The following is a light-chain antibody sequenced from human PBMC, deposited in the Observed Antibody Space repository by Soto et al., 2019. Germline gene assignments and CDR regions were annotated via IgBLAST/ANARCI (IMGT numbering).Light chain of an antibody. J-gene: IGLJ1*01. Sequence: QSALTQPASVSGSPGQSITISCAGTMRDVGGYNLVSWYQQHPGRAPQLILYEVRNRPSGVSNRFSGSKSGNTASLTISGLQAEDEADYHCSSYTSGSSHYVFGTGTKVTVL. CDR2: EVR. CDR1: MRDVGGYNL. V-gene: IGLV2-14*01. CDR3: SSYTSGSSHYV.